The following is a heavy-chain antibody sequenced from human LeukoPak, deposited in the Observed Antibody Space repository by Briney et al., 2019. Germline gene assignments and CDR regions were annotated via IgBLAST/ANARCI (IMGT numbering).Heavy chain of an antibody. Sequence: SSETLSLTCTVSGGSISSGDYYWSWIRQPPGKGLEWIGYIYYSGSTYYNPSLKSRVTISVDTSKNQFSLKLSSVTAADTAVYYYARGRDSDYWGQGTLVTVSS. CDR2: IYYSGST. V-gene: IGHV4-30-4*08. D-gene: IGHD3-22*01. J-gene: IGHJ4*02. CDR3: ARGRDSDY. CDR1: GGSISSGDYY.